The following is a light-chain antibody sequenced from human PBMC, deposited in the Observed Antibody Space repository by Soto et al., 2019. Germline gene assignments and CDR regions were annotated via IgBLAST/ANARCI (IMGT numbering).Light chain of an antibody. Sequence: DIQMTQSPSSLSAFVGDSVTFTCRASQGISNYLAWYHQKPGKVPKLLVYAASTLQSGVPSRFSGSGSGTEFTLTINSLQHEDFATYYCQQANSSPYTFGQGTVLDIK. J-gene: IGKJ2*01. V-gene: IGKV1-27*01. CDR2: AAS. CDR1: QGISNY. CDR3: QQANSSPYT.